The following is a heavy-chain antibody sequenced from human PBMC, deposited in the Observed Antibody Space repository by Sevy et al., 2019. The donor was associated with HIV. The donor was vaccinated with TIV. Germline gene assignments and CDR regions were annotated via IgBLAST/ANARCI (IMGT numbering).Heavy chain of an antibody. CDR2: INTNTGNP. V-gene: IGHV7-4-1*02. J-gene: IGHJ6*02. Sequence: ASVKVSCKASGYTFTSYAMNWVRQAPGQGFEWMGWINTNTGNPTYAQGFTGRFVFSLDPSVSTAYRQISSLKAEDTAVYYCARDEGYDFWSGYRNYYYYGMDVWGQGTTVTVSS. CDR1: GYTFTSYA. CDR3: ARDEGYDFWSGYRNYYYYGMDV. D-gene: IGHD3-3*01.